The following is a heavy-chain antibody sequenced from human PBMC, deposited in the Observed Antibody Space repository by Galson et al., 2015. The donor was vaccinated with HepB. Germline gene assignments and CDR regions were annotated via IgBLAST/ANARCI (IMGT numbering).Heavy chain of an antibody. V-gene: IGHV3-23*01. CDR1: GFTFSSYA. D-gene: IGHD6-13*01. J-gene: IGHJ5*02. Sequence: SLRLSCAASGFTFSSYAMSWVRQAPGKGLEWVAAISGSGGSTYYADSVKGRFTISRDNSKNTLYLQMNSLRAEDTAVYYCPGNPVKYSSSWYIPPWGQGTLVTVSS. CDR2: ISGSGGST. CDR3: PGNPVKYSSSWYIPP.